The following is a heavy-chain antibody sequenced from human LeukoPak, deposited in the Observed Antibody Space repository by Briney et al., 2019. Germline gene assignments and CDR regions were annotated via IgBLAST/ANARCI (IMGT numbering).Heavy chain of an antibody. Sequence: ASVKVSCKASGGTFSSYAISWVRQAPGQGLEWMGGIIPIFGTANYAQKSQGRVTITADESTSTAYMELSSLRSEDTAVYYCARGGYNSWFDPWGQGTLVTVSS. V-gene: IGHV1-69*13. CDR2: IIPIFGTA. D-gene: IGHD5-24*01. CDR1: GGTFSSYA. J-gene: IGHJ5*02. CDR3: ARGGYNSWFDP.